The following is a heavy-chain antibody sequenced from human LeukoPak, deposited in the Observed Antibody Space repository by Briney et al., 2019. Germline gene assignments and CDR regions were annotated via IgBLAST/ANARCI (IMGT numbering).Heavy chain of an antibody. Sequence: GGSLRLSCAAPGLTFSTYAMHWVRQAPGKGLEYVSGISSNGGSTYYANSVKGRFTISRDNSKNTLFLQMGSLRAEDMAVYYCARGAHYYYDRSGYYYFDYWGQGTLVTVSS. CDR1: GLTFSTYA. D-gene: IGHD3-22*01. CDR3: ARGAHYYYDRSGYYYFDY. V-gene: IGHV3-64*01. CDR2: ISSNGGST. J-gene: IGHJ4*02.